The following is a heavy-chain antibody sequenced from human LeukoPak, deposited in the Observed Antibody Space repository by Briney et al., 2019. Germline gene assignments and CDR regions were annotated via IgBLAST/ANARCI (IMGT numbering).Heavy chain of an antibody. CDR3: AKGVGLWFGELEAIGLYDAFDI. J-gene: IGHJ3*02. Sequence: GGSLRLSCAASGFTFSSYAMSWVRQAPGKGPEWVSAISGSGGSTYYADSVKGRFTISRDNSKNTLYLQMNSLRAEDTAVYYCAKGVGLWFGELEAIGLYDAFDIWGQGTMVTVSS. D-gene: IGHD3-10*01. V-gene: IGHV3-23*01. CDR2: ISGSGGST. CDR1: GFTFSSYA.